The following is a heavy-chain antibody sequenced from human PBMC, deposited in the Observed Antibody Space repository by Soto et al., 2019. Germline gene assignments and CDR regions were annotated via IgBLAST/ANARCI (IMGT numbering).Heavy chain of an antibody. CDR3: ARGASMVRGVILDAFDI. V-gene: IGHV1-3*01. J-gene: IGHJ3*02. CDR2: INAGNGNT. Sequence: QVQFVQSGAEVKKPGASVKVSCKASGYTFTSYTMHWVRQAPGQRLEWMGWINAGNGNTKYSQKFQGRVTITRDTSASTAYMELSSLRSEDTAVYYCARGASMVRGVILDAFDIWGQGTMVTVSS. CDR1: GYTFTSYT. D-gene: IGHD3-10*01.